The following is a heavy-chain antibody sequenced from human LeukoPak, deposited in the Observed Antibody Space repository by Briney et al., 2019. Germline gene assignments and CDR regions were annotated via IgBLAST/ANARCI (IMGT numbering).Heavy chain of an antibody. D-gene: IGHD2-2*01. V-gene: IGHV4-34*01. CDR1: GGSFSGYY. Sequence: SETLSLTCAVYGGSFSGYYWSWIRQPPGKGLEWIGEINHSGSTNYNPSLKSRVTISVDTSKNQFSLKLSSVTAADTAVYYCARMYQLLSGDYWGQGTLVTVSS. CDR3: ARMYQLLSGDY. CDR2: INHSGST. J-gene: IGHJ4*02.